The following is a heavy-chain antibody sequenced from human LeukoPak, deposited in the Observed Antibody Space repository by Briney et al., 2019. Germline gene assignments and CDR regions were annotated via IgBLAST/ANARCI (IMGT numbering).Heavy chain of an antibody. D-gene: IGHD2-15*01. CDR1: GYTFTGYY. V-gene: IGHV1-2*06. J-gene: IGHJ4*02. Sequence: ASVKVSCKASGYTFTGYYMHWVRQAPGQGLEWMGRINPNSGGTNYAQKFQGRVTMTRGTSISTAYMELSRLRSDDTAVYYCAREGYCSGGSCYSGAGVTYGDIDYWGQGTLVTVSS. CDR2: INPNSGGT. CDR3: AREGYCSGGSCYSGAGVTYGDIDY.